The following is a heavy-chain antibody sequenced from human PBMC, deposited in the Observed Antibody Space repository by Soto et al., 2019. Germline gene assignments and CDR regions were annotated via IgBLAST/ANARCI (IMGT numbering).Heavy chain of an antibody. CDR1: GFTFRSYV. J-gene: IGHJ1*01. D-gene: IGHD3-10*01. CDR3: ARSGTTGGLDV. CDR2: TSYDGSDK. Sequence: QVQLVESGGGVVQPGSSLRVSCVGSGFTFRSYVIHWVRQAPGKGLEWVALTSYDGSDKYYDDSVRGRFTISRDNSRKTVDLQMDSLRLEDTALYYAARSGTTGGLDVWGQGTLVSVSS. V-gene: IGHV3-33*05.